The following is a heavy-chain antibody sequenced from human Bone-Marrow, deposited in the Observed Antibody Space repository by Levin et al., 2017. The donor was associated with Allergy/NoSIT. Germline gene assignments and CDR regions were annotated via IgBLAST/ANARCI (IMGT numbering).Heavy chain of an antibody. Sequence: GGSLRLSCAPSGFTFSSYSMNWVRQAPGKGLDWVSSITSSGTYIYYADSVKGRFTISRDNAKNSLFLQMNSLTAADTAVYYCARGLEYSGLPWGQGTLVTVSS. J-gene: IGHJ5*02. CDR1: GFTFSSYS. V-gene: IGHV3-21*01. CDR3: ARGLEYSGLP. CDR2: ITSSGTYI. D-gene: IGHD5-12*01.